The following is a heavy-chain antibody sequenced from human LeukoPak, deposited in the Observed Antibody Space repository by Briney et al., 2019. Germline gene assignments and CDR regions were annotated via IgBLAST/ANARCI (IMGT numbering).Heavy chain of an antibody. CDR2: ISGSGGST. J-gene: IGHJ4*02. D-gene: IGHD3-22*01. Sequence: GGSLRLPCAASGFTFSSYAMSWVRQAPGKGLEWVSAISGSGGSTYYADSVKGRFTISRDNSKNTLYLQMNSLRAEDTAVYYCAKDKEGIVVVISGYFDYWGQGTLVTVSS. CDR3: AKDKEGIVVVISGYFDY. CDR1: GFTFSSYA. V-gene: IGHV3-23*01.